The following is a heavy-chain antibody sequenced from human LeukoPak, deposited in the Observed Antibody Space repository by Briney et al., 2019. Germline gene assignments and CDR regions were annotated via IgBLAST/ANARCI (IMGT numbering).Heavy chain of an antibody. CDR1: GFTFSSYG. D-gene: IGHD4-11*01. CDR2: ISYDGSNK. Sequence: VRTPRLSSAASGFTFSSYGMHWVRQAPGQGLEWVAVISYDGSNKYYADSVKGRFTISRDNSKNTLYLQMNSLRAEDTAVYYCAKDRSTGYWGQGTLVTVSS. CDR3: AKDRSTGY. J-gene: IGHJ4*02. V-gene: IGHV3-30*18.